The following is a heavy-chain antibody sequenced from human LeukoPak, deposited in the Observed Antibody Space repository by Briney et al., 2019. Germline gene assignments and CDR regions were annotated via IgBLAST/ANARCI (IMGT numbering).Heavy chain of an antibody. D-gene: IGHD1-26*01. CDR2: ISAYNGNT. J-gene: IGHJ6*02. Sequence: GASVKVSCKASGYTFTSYGISWVRQAPGQGLEWMGWISAYNGNTNYAQKLQGRVTMTTDTSTSTAYMELRSLRSDDTAVYYCARNRSVGATSIDYYYYGMDVWGQGTTVTVSS. CDR3: ARNRSVGATSIDYYYYGMDV. V-gene: IGHV1-18*01. CDR1: GYTFTSYG.